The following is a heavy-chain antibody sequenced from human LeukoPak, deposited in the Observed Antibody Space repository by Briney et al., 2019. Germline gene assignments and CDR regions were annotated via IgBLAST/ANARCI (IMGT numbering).Heavy chain of an antibody. J-gene: IGHJ4*02. CDR1: GYTFTGYY. CDR2: INPNSGGT. Sequence: VASVTVSCTASGYTFTGYYMHWVRQAPGQGLEWMGWINPNSGGTNYAQKFQGRVTMIRDTSISTAYMELSRLRSDDTAVYYCAREGGGSSYYFDYWGQGTLVTVSS. V-gene: IGHV1-2*02. D-gene: IGHD2-15*01. CDR3: AREGGGSSYYFDY.